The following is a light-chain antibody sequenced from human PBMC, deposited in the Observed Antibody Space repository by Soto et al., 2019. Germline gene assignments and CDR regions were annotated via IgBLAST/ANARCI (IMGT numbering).Light chain of an antibody. CDR3: CLYVGATTYV. CDR1: SVYVGTYSL. V-gene: IGLV2-23*01. CDR2: EGH. J-gene: IGLJ1*01. Sequence: ALAQPASVSGSPGQSITSSCTGASVYVGTYSLVSWYQQHPGKAPKVVIYEGHKRPSGVPDRFSGSTSVNTASLTISGLQTDDEADYYCCLYVGATTYVFXTGTEVTVL.